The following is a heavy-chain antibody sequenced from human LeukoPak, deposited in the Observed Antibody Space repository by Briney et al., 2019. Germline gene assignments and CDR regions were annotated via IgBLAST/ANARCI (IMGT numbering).Heavy chain of an antibody. J-gene: IGHJ4*02. CDR3: AREWDSGSSSIDY. D-gene: IGHD5-12*01. V-gene: IGHV3-11*01. CDR2: ISTRASII. Sequence: KPGGSLRLSCAASGFTFSDHYMSWIRPTPGKGLEWVAYISTRASIIYYVDSVQGRFTVSTDNAKNSLYLQMNSLRAEDTALYYCAREWDSGSSSIDYWGPGILVTVS. CDR1: GFTFSDHY.